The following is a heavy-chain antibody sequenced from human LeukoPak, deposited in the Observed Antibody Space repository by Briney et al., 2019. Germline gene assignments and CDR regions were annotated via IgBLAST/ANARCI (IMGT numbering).Heavy chain of an antibody. D-gene: IGHD1-26*01. CDR3: ASAWLPYSGTLHYFDQ. CDR1: GPSISSSNW. CDR2: IYHSGIS. V-gene: IGHV4-4*02. Sequence: SETLSLTCAVSGPSISSSNWGTWVRQSPGKGLEWVGDIYHSGISNYNPSLKSRVTISVDTSKSQISLKLNSVTAADTAMYYCASAWLPYSGTLHYFDQWGPGTLVTVSS. J-gene: IGHJ4*02.